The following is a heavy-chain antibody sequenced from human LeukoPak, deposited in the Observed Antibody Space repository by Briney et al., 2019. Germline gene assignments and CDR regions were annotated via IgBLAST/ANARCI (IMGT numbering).Heavy chain of an antibody. Sequence: GGSLRLSCAASGFTFSSNYMSWARQAPGKGLEWVSVIYSGGSTYYADSVKGRFTISRDNSKNTLYPQMNSLRAEDTAVYYCARDQPDYGGTGIDYWGKGTLVTVSS. J-gene: IGHJ4*02. D-gene: IGHD4-23*01. CDR2: IYSGGST. V-gene: IGHV3-53*01. CDR3: ARDQPDYGGTGIDY. CDR1: GFTFSSNY.